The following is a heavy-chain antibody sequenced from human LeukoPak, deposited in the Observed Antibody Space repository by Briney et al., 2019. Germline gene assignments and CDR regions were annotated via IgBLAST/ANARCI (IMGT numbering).Heavy chain of an antibody. D-gene: IGHD1-26*01. CDR3: AKVGDHDAFDI. Sequence: QSGGSLRLSCAASGFTFDDYAMHWVRQAPGKGLEWVSGISWNSGSIGYADSVKGRFTISRDNAKNSLYLQMNSLRAEDTALYYCAKVGDHDAFDIWGQGTMVTVSS. CDR1: GFTFDDYA. J-gene: IGHJ3*02. V-gene: IGHV3-9*01. CDR2: ISWNSGSI.